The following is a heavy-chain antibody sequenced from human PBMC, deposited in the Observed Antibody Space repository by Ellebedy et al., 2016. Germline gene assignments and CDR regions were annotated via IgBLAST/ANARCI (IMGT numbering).Heavy chain of an antibody. CDR3: VKSQYSNSSAGDH. D-gene: IGHD6-6*01. V-gene: IGHV3-64D*06. Sequence: GESLKISCSASGFSFRSYAMHWVRQAPGKGLEYVSAISTSGDSTYNADSVKGRFTISRDNSKNTLYLQMGSLRAEDTAVYYCVKSQYSNSSAGDHWGQGTLVTVSS. CDR1: GFSFRSYA. J-gene: IGHJ5*02. CDR2: ISTSGDST.